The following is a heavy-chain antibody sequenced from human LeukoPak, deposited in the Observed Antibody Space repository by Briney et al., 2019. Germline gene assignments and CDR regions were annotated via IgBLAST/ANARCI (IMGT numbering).Heavy chain of an antibody. Sequence: SETLSLTCVVSGASIGTDYWWSWLRQSPGKGLEWIGEIVHSGTTTNYNPSLRSRATISIDSSKNQFSLKLTSVTATDTAVYFCARNAYYSADYWGQGTLITVSS. D-gene: IGHD3-10*01. CDR2: IVHSGTTT. CDR1: GASIGTDYW. J-gene: IGHJ4*02. CDR3: ARNAYYSADY. V-gene: IGHV4-4*02.